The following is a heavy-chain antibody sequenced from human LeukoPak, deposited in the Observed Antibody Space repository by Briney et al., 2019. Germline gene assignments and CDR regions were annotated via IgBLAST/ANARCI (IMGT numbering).Heavy chain of an antibody. Sequence: GGSLRLSCSACGFTFGDYSMTWVRQAPGKGLEWVGFIRTKTYRASTEYAASVKGRFTISRDDSKRIAYLQMNSLKTEDTAVYYCSRVFSSTFYYMDAWGKGTTVTVSS. J-gene: IGHJ6*03. V-gene: IGHV3-49*04. CDR2: IRTKTYRAST. CDR1: GFTFGDYS. CDR3: SRVFSSTFYYMDA. D-gene: IGHD2-2*01.